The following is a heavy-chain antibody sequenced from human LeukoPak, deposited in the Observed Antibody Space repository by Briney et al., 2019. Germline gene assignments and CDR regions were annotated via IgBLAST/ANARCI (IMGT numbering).Heavy chain of an antibody. V-gene: IGHV1-2*06. CDR3: ARDVLAARPLVGWFDP. CDR1: GYTFTGYY. D-gene: IGHD6-6*01. Sequence: ASVKVSCKASGYTFTGYYMHWVRQAPGQGLEWMGRINPNSGGTNYAQKFHGRVTMTRDTSISTAYMELSRLRSDDTAVYYCARDVLAARPLVGWFDPWGQGTLVTVSS. J-gene: IGHJ5*02. CDR2: INPNSGGT.